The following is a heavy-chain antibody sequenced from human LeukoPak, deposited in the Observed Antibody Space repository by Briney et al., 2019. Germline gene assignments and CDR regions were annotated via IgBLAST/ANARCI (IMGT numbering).Heavy chain of an antibody. Sequence: GGSLRLSCAASGFTFRTYGMHWVRQAPGKGLEWVALISDDGSSKLYADSVKGRFTISRDNFRDTLYLQMNSLRLEDTAVYYCAKGGGRFHLPFDPWGQGTLVSVSS. CDR2: ISDDGSSK. CDR1: GFTFRTYG. J-gene: IGHJ5*02. D-gene: IGHD3-16*01. V-gene: IGHV3-30*18. CDR3: AKGGGRFHLPFDP.